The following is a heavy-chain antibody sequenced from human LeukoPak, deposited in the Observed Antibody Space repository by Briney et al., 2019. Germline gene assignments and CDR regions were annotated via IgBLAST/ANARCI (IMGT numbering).Heavy chain of an antibody. CDR2: IYHSGST. D-gene: IGHD4-17*01. J-gene: IGHJ4*02. CDR1: GFTFSSYE. V-gene: IGHV4-34*08. CDR3: ATSTVMNEYCFAY. Sequence: KAGGSLRLSCAASGFTFSSYEMNWVRQPPGKGLEWIGEIYHSGSTNYNPSLKSRITTSVDRSKNQVSLNLSSVTAADTAVYYCATSTVMNEYCFAYWAQGTLVTVSS.